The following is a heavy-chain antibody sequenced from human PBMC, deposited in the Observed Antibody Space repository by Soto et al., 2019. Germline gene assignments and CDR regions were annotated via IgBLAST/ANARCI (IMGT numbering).Heavy chain of an antibody. CDR1: GFTFSSYD. V-gene: IGHV3-13*01. Sequence: GGSLRLSCAASGFTFSSYDMHWVRQATGKGLEWVAAIGTAGTTYYHGSLKGRFTISRENAKNTLYLQMNSLRAGDTAVYYCARQMTSQDAFDIWGQGTMVTVSS. J-gene: IGHJ3*02. CDR3: ARQMTSQDAFDI. CDR2: IGTAGTT.